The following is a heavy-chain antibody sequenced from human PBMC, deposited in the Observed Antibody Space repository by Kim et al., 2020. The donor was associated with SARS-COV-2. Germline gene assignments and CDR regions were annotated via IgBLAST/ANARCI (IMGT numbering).Heavy chain of an antibody. CDR2: TYYRSKWYN. CDR3: AREEVLWKTEGYYYGMDV. D-gene: IGHD2-2*01. CDR1: GDSVSSNSAA. V-gene: IGHV6-1*01. Sequence: SQTLSLTCAISGDSVSSNSAAWNWIRQSPSRGLEWLGRTYYRSKWYNDYAVSVKSRITINPDTSKNQFSLQLNSVTPEDTAVYYCAREEVLWKTEGYYYGMDVWGQGTTVTVSS. J-gene: IGHJ6*02.